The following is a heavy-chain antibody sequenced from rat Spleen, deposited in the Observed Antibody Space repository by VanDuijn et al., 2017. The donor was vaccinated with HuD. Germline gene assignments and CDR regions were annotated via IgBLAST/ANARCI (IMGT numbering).Heavy chain of an antibody. CDR1: GYSITRSYR. Sequence: EVQLQESGPGLVKPSQSLSLTCSVTGYSITRSYRWNWIRKFPGNKLEWMGYINSVGRTTYNPSLKSRISITRDTSKNQFFLQVNSVTTEDTATYYCARGGTLYFDYWGQGVMVTVSS. J-gene: IGHJ2*01. CDR2: INSVGRT. CDR3: ARGGTLYFDY. V-gene: IGHV3-3*01. D-gene: IGHD5-1*01.